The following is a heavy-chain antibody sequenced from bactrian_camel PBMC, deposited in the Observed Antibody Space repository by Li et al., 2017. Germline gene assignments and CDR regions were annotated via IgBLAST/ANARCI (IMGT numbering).Heavy chain of an antibody. CDR2: IYTGGGDE. D-gene: IGHD6*01. J-gene: IGHJ6*01. V-gene: IGHV3S54*01. Sequence: HVQLVESGGGAVQTGGSLKLSCAVSGCLYAQYCMGWFRQSPGNQREGIAAIYTGGGDEHYAESVKGRFTISPGNAKNTVYLQMNSLKSEDTALYYCATDLFGSYGGSWYYPQAFSFWGQGTQVTVS. CDR1: GCLYAQYC. CDR3: ATDLFGSYGGSWYYPQAFSF.